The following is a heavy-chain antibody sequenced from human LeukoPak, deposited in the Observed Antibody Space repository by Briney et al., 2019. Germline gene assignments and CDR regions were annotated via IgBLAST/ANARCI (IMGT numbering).Heavy chain of an antibody. D-gene: IGHD6-19*01. Sequence: PSETLSLTCAVSGGSISSGGYSWSWIRQPPGKGLEWIGYIYHSGSTNYNPSLKSRVTISVDRSKNQFSLKLISVTAADTAVYYCARAKQYSSGWYGGDDAFDIWGQGTMVTVS. CDR3: ARAKQYSSGWYGGDDAFDI. CDR2: IYHSGST. J-gene: IGHJ3*02. CDR1: GGSISSGGYS. V-gene: IGHV4-30-2*01.